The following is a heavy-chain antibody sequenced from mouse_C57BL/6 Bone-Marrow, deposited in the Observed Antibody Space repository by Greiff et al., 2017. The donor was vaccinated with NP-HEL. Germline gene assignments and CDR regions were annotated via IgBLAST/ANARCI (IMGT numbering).Heavy chain of an antibody. CDR2: IDPENGDT. CDR1: GFNIKDDY. Sequence: EVKLQESGAELVRPGASVKLSCTASGFNIKDDYMHWVKQRPEQGLEWIGWIDPENGDTEYASKFQGKATITADTSSNTAYLQLSSLTSEDTAVYYCTTYDGYLDYWGQGTTLTVSS. J-gene: IGHJ2*01. V-gene: IGHV14-4*01. D-gene: IGHD2-3*01. CDR3: TTYDGYLDY.